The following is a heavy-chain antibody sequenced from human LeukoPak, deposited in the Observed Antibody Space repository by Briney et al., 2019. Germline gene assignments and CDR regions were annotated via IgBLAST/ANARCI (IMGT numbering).Heavy chain of an antibody. CDR1: GFTFSSYE. D-gene: IGHD3-9*01. Sequence: AGGSLRLSCAASGFTFSSYEMNWVRQAPGKGLEWVSYISSSGSTIDYADSVKGRFTISRDNAKNSLFLQMNSLRAEDTAFYYCARVGFDFSFAYWGQGTLVTVSS. V-gene: IGHV3-48*03. CDR3: ARVGFDFSFAY. CDR2: ISSSGSTI. J-gene: IGHJ4*02.